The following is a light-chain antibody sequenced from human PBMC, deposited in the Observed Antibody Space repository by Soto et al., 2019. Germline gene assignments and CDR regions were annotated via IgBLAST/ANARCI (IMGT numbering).Light chain of an antibody. Sequence: EIVMTQSPATLSVSPGETATLSCRASQSVGSAVAWYQHKPGQAPRLLIVGASIRAPGVPGRFSGGGSGTEFTLTTSSLQSEAFAVYYCQQFKNRPPLTFGGGTTVETK. CDR1: QSVGSA. V-gene: IGKV3-15*01. CDR3: QQFKNRPPLT. CDR2: GAS. J-gene: IGKJ4*01.